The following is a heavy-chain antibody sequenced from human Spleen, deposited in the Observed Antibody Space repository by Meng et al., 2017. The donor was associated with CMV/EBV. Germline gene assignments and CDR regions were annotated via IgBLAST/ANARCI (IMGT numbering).Heavy chain of an antibody. Sequence: GESLKISCTASGFTFSSYTMHWVRQAPGKGLEWVAVMSFDGSNKYYADSVKGRFTISRDNSKNTLYLQMNSLRAEETAVYYCARAYGGNTFYYYYGMDVWGQGTTVTVSS. CDR1: GFTFSSYT. CDR2: MSFDGSNK. V-gene: IGHV3-30-3*01. CDR3: ARAYGGNTFYYYYGMDV. J-gene: IGHJ6*02. D-gene: IGHD4-23*01.